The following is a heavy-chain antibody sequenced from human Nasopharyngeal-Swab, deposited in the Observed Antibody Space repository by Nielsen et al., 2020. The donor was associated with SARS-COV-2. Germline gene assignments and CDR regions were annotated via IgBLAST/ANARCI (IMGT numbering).Heavy chain of an antibody. D-gene: IGHD3-9*01. CDR1: GFTFSSFW. CDR2: IKKDGSEK. Sequence: GESLKISCAASGFTFSSFWMNWVRQAPGKGLEWVANIKKDGSEKYYVDSVKGRFTISRDNAKNSLYLQMNSLRAEDTAVYYCARDHDWFDFWGQGILVTVSS. J-gene: IGHJ4*02. V-gene: IGHV3-7*01. CDR3: ARDHDWFDF.